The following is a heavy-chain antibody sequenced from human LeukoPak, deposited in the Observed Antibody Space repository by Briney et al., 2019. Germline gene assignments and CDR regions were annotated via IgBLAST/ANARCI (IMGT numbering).Heavy chain of an antibody. V-gene: IGHV3-53*01. CDR3: ARLTADGRLYFVD. CDR2: LYNTGNT. CDR1: GFTVNSNY. J-gene: IGHJ4*02. Sequence: GGSLRLSCAASGFTVNSNYLSWVRLAPGKGLEWVSTLYNTGNTYYANSVKGRFSISRDNSKNTLFLQMNSLRAEDTAVYYCARLTADGRLYFVDWGPGTLVTVSS. D-gene: IGHD6-13*01.